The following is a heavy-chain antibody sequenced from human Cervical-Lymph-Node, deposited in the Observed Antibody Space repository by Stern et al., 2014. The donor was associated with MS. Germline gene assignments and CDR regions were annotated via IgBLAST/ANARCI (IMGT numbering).Heavy chain of an antibody. V-gene: IGHV2-70*04. Sequence: VTLRESGPALVKPTQTLTLTCTFSGFSLITSGTRVSWIRQPPGKALEWLARIDWNTKTFYNTSLMSRLTISKDTSKNQVVLTMTNMDPVDTATYYCARMMGSGYRHYFDYWGQGISVTVSS. CDR2: IDWNTKT. CDR3: ARMMGSGYRHYFDY. CDR1: GFSLITSGTR. J-gene: IGHJ4*02. D-gene: IGHD3-3*01.